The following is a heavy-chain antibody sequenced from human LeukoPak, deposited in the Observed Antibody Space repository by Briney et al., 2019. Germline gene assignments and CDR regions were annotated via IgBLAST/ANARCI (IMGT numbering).Heavy chain of an antibody. J-gene: IGHJ6*03. CDR3: AREHYFYHMDG. CDR1: GFTVNTNY. Sequence: GGSLRLSCATSGFTVNTNYVTWVRQAPGKGLEWVSVIYSGGSTYYADSVKGRFTISRDNAENSLYLQMNSLRVEDTAVYYCAREHYFYHMDGWGEGTTVTVSS. V-gene: IGHV3-66*01. CDR2: IYSGGST.